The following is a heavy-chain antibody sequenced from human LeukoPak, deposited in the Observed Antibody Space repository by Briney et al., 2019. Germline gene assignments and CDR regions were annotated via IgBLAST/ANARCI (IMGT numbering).Heavy chain of an antibody. V-gene: IGHV3-21*01. D-gene: IGHD6-13*01. CDR1: GFTFSSYS. CDR3: ARGREIAAAGLDY. J-gene: IGHJ4*02. Sequence: GGSLRLSCAASGFTFSSYSMNWVRQAPGEGLEWVSSISSSSSYIYYADSVRGRFTISRDNAKNSLYLQMNSLRAEDTAVYYCARGREIAAAGLDYWGQGTLVTVSS. CDR2: ISSSSSYI.